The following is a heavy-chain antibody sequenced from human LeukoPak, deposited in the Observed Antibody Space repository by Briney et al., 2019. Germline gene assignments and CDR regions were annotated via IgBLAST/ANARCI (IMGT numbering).Heavy chain of an antibody. CDR2: IDYSGST. D-gene: IGHD5-18*01. V-gene: IGHV4-59*01. Sequence: PSETLSLTCTVSGGSISSYYWSWIRQPPGKGLEWIGYIDYSGSTNYNPSLKSRVTISVDTSKNQFSLKLSSVTAADTAVYYCARDRWAMGYYYYMDVWGKGTTVTVSS. CDR3: ARDRWAMGYYYYMDV. J-gene: IGHJ6*03. CDR1: GGSISSYY.